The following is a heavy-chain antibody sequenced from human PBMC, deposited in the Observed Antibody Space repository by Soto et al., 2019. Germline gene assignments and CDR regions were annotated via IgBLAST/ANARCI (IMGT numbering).Heavy chain of an antibody. Sequence: PSETLSLTCAVSGGSISSSNWWSWVRQPPGKGLEWIGEIYHSGSTNYNPSLKSRVTISVDKSKNQFSLKLSSVTAADTAVYYCARDGGAVAGTNWFDPWGQGTLVTVSS. J-gene: IGHJ5*02. D-gene: IGHD6-19*01. CDR1: GGSISSSNW. V-gene: IGHV4-4*02. CDR3: ARDGGAVAGTNWFDP. CDR2: IYHSGST.